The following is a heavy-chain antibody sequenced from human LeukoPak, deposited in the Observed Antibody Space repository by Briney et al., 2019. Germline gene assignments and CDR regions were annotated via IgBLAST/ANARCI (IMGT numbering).Heavy chain of an antibody. J-gene: IGHJ3*02. CDR3: ARGQGTTVTRNDAFDI. CDR2: ISGSGGST. CDR1: GFTFSSYA. D-gene: IGHD4-17*01. V-gene: IGHV3-23*01. Sequence: GGPLRLSCAASGFTFSSYAMSWVRQAPGKGLEWVSAISGSGGSTYYADSVKGRFTISRDNSKNTLYLQMNSLRAEDTAVYYCARGQGTTVTRNDAFDIWGQGTMVTVSS.